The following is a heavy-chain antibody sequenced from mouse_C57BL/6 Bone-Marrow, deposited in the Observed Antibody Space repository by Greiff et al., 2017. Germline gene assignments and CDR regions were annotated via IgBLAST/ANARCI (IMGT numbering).Heavy chain of an antibody. CDR1: GYTFTDYY. V-gene: IGHV1-19*01. Sequence: VQLQQSGPVLVKPGASVKMSCKASGYTFTDYYMNWVKQSHGKSLEWIGVINPYNGGTSYNQKFKGKATLTVDTSSSTAYMELNSLTSEDSAVYYGAREDGDPGAWFAYWGQGTLGTVSA. CDR2: INPYNGGT. J-gene: IGHJ3*01. D-gene: IGHD2-13*01. CDR3: AREDGDPGAWFAY.